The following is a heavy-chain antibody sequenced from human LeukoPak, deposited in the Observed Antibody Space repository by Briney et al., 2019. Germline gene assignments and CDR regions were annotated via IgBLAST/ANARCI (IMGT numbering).Heavy chain of an antibody. Sequence: SGGSLRLSCAASGFTFSSYGMHWVRQAPGKGLEWVAVIWYDGSNKYYADSVKGRFTISRDNSKNTLYLQMNSLRAEDTAVYYCARDFSLRDGYNGGRGAFGYGGQGTLVTVSS. CDR2: IWYDGSNK. V-gene: IGHV3-33*01. CDR1: GFTFSSYG. CDR3: ARDFSLRDGYNGGRGAFGY. J-gene: IGHJ4*02. D-gene: IGHD5-24*01.